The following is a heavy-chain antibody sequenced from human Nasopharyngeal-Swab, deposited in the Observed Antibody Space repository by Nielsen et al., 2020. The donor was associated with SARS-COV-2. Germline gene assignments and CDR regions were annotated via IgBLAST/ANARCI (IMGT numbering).Heavy chain of an antibody. CDR2: ISYDGINK. CDR1: GFIFSNYG. J-gene: IGHJ6*02. CDR3: AKEGPGMFGVVGLDV. Sequence: GESLKISCAASGFIFSNYGMHWVRQAPGKGLEWVAVISYDGINKYNADSVKGRVSISRDNSKDTLYLQMNSLRPEDTAVYYCAKEGPGMFGVVGLDVWGQGTTVTVPS. D-gene: IGHD3-3*01. V-gene: IGHV3-30*18.